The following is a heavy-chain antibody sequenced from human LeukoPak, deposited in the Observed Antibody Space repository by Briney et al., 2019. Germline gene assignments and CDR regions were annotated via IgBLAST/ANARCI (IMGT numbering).Heavy chain of an antibody. CDR1: RFTFSSYW. CDR3: AIYSSSWYNNFDY. Sequence: GGSLRLSCAASRFTFSSYWMSWVRQAPGKGLDWVANIKQDGSEKYYVDSVKGRFTISRDNAKNSLYLQMNSLRAEDTAVYYCAIYSSSWYNNFDYWGQGTLVTGSS. D-gene: IGHD6-13*01. V-gene: IGHV3-7*01. CDR2: IKQDGSEK. J-gene: IGHJ4*02.